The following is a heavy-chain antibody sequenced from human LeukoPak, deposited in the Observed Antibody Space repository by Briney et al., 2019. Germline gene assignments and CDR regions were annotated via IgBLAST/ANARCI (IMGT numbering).Heavy chain of an antibody. V-gene: IGHV3-48*01. D-gene: IGHD3-3*01. CDR3: AKDLPQYYDFWSGYYGGFDY. J-gene: IGHJ4*02. CDR1: GFSFSASW. Sequence: RGSLRLSCAASGFSFSASWMFWVRQTPGKGLEWVSYISSSSRSIYYADSVKGRFTISRDNAKNSLYLQMNSLRTEDTALYYCAKDLPQYYDFWSGYYGGFDYWGQGTLVTVSS. CDR2: ISSSSRSI.